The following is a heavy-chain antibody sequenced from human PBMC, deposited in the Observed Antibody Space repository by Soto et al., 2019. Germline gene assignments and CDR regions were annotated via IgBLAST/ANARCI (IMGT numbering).Heavy chain of an antibody. Sequence: PGGSLRLSCAASGFTFDDYAMHWVRQAPGKGLEWVSGISWNSGSIGYADSVKGRFTISRDNAKNSLYLQMNSLRAEDTALYYCAKDLAYSSCGMDVWGQGTTVTVS. V-gene: IGHV3-9*01. CDR3: AKDLAYSSCGMDV. CDR1: GFTFDDYA. J-gene: IGHJ6*02. D-gene: IGHD6-6*01. CDR2: ISWNSGSI.